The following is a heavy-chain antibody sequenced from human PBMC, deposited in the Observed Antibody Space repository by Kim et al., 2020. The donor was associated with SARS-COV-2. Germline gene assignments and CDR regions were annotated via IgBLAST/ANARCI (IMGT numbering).Heavy chain of an antibody. CDR3: ARDGDLYSSGKDAFDI. J-gene: IGHJ3*02. CDR1: GFTFSSYW. D-gene: IGHD6-19*01. V-gene: IGHV3-7*01. CDR2: IKQDGNQK. Sequence: GGSLRLSCAASGFTFSSYWMTWVRQAPGKGLEWVANIKQDGNQKYYVDSVKGRFTISSDNAKNSLYRQMNSLRAEDTAVYYCARDGDLYSSGKDAFDIWG.